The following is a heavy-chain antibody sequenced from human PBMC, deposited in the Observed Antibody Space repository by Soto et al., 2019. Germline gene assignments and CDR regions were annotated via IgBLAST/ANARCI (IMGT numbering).Heavy chain of an antibody. J-gene: IGHJ3*01. Sequence: EVQLVESVGCLVRPGGSLRLSCAASGFTFSYYWMHWFRPAAGKWLVWVSRIHSDGSSTTYADFVKGRFIISRDNARNTVDLQMNSVRVEETAVYYCARGDRGSFDLWGQGTVVTVSS. V-gene: IGHV3-74*01. D-gene: IGHD1-26*01. CDR2: IHSDGSST. CDR3: ARGDRGSFDL. CDR1: GFTFSYYW.